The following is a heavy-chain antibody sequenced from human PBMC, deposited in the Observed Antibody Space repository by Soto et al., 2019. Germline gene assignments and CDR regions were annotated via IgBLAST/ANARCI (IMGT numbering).Heavy chain of an antibody. Sequence: GASVKVSCKASGYTFTSYDINWVRQATGQGLEWMGWMNPNSGNTGYAQKFQGRVTMTRNTSISTAYMELSSLRSEDTAVYYCARSPLVMITFGGEYRTSYYMDVWGKGTTVTVSS. J-gene: IGHJ6*03. CDR2: MNPNSGNT. CDR1: GYTFTSYD. V-gene: IGHV1-8*01. CDR3: ARSPLVMITFGGEYRTSYYMDV. D-gene: IGHD3-16*01.